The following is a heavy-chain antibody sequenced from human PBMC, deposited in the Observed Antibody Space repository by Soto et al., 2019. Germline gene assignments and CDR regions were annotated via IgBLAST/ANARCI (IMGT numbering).Heavy chain of an antibody. CDR2: IIDSGGST. V-gene: IGHV3-23*01. CDR3: ARHPERIAQIGCFDS. Sequence: GGSLRLSCAGSGFTFSGYSMNWVRQAPGKGLEWVSDIIDSGGSTYYADAVKGRFTISRDNSKSTLYLQMNSLRAEDTAVYYCARHPERIAQIGCFDSCGQGTLVTVSS. D-gene: IGHD6-13*01. CDR1: GFTFSGYS. J-gene: IGHJ5*01.